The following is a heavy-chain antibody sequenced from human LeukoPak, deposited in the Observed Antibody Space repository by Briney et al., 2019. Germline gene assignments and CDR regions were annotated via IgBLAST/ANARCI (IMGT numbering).Heavy chain of an antibody. J-gene: IGHJ4*02. D-gene: IGHD5-18*01. CDR1: GGSFSGYY. CDR2: INHSGST. CDR3: ARGPAGYSYGHFGY. Sequence: SETLSLTCAVYGGSFSGYYWSWIRQPPGKGLEWIGEINHSGSTNYNPSLKSRVTISVDTSKNQSSLKLSSVTAADTAVYYCARGPAGYSYGHFGYWGQGTLVTVSS. V-gene: IGHV4-34*01.